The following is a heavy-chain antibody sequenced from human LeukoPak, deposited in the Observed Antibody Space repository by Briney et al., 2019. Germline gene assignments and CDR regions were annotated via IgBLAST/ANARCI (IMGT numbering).Heavy chain of an antibody. CDR1: GFTFSSYA. Sequence: PGGSLRLSCAASGFTFSSYAMGWVRQAPGKGLEWVSIISGSGGTTHSADSVKGRFTISRDNSKNTLYLQMNSLRAGDTAIYYCAREAPTFDYWGQGTLVTVSS. CDR2: ISGSGGTT. CDR3: AREAPTFDY. J-gene: IGHJ4*02. V-gene: IGHV3-23*01.